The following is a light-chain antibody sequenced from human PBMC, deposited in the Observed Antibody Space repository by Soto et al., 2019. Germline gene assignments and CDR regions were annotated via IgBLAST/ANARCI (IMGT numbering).Light chain of an antibody. V-gene: IGKV1-33*01. CDR3: QPLNSYPS. CDR1: QDISNY. Sequence: MRMKQSPATVSASVGDTVTVTCQARQDISNYLHWYQQKPGKAPKLLIYDASTLETGVPSRFSGSGSGTDFTFTISSLQPEDLATYYCQPLNSYPSSGQGTRLEIK. J-gene: IGKJ5*01. CDR2: DAS.